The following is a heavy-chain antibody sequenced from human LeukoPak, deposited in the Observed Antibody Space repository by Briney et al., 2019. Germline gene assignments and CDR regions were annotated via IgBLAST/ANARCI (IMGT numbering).Heavy chain of an antibody. CDR3: ARRGSYDEFAFDI. CDR2: IYYSGNT. J-gene: IGHJ3*02. V-gene: IGHV4-59*08. CDR1: GGSISSYY. D-gene: IGHD1-1*01. Sequence: PSETLSLTCTVSGGSISSYYWSWIRQPPGKGLEWIGYIYYSGNTHYNPSLKSRVTISVDTSKNQFSLKLSSVTAADTALYYCARRGSYDEFAFDIWGQGTMVTVSS.